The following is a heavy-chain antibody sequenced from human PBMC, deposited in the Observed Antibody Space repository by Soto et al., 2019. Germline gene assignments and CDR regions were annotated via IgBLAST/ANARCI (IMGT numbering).Heavy chain of an antibody. V-gene: IGHV5-51*01. CDR2: IYPGDSET. Sequence: PGQSQQNSWNGAGCSFTNYWIGWGRQRGGKCGEWVGIIYPGDSETRYSPSFRGQVTISADKAISTAYLLWSSVKASATAMYYWARQGERGMGVWGQGTTVTVSS. CDR3: ARQGERGMGV. CDR1: GCSFTNYW. J-gene: IGHJ6*02.